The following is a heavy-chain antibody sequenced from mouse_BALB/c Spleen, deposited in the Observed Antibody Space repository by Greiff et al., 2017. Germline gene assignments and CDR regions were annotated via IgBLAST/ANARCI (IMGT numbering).Heavy chain of an antibody. V-gene: IGHV3-8*02. CDR2: ISYSGST. Sequence: VQLKESGPSLVKPSQTLSLTCSVTGDSITSGYWNWIRKFPGNKLEYMGYISYSGSTYYNPSLKSRISITRDTSKNQYYLQLNSVTTEDTATYYCARIYYGYPAWFAYWGQGTLVTVSA. D-gene: IGHD2-2*01. CDR3: ARIYYGYPAWFAY. J-gene: IGHJ3*01. CDR1: GDSITSGY.